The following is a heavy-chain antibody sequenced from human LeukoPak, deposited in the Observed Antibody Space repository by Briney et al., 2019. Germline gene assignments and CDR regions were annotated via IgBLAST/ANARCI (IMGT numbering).Heavy chain of an antibody. CDR1: GGSFSGYY. D-gene: IGHD3-3*01. Sequence: SETLSLTCAVYGGSFSGYYWSWIRQPPGKGLEWIGEINHSGSTNYNPSLKSRVTISVDTSKNQFSLKLGSVTAADTAVYYCAETRILEGTNRFDPWGQGTLVTVSS. CDR2: INHSGST. CDR3: AETRILEGTNRFDP. J-gene: IGHJ5*02. V-gene: IGHV4-34*01.